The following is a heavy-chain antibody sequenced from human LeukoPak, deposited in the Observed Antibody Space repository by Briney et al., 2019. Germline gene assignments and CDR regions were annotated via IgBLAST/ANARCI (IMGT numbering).Heavy chain of an antibody. D-gene: IGHD6-19*01. V-gene: IGHV3-30*18. J-gene: IGHJ4*02. CDR3: AKDGSHSSGWLGYFDY. CDR1: GFTFSSYG. Sequence: GRSLRLSCAASGFTFSSYGMHWVRQAPGKGLEWVAVISYDGSNKYYADSVKGRFTISRDNSKNTLYLQMNSLRAEDTAVCYCAKDGSHSSGWLGYFDYWGQGTLVTVSS. CDR2: ISYDGSNK.